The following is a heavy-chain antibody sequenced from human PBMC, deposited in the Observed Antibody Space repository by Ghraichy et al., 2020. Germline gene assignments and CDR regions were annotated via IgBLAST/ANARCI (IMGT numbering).Heavy chain of an antibody. V-gene: IGHV6-1*01. CDR2: TYYRSKWYN. J-gene: IGHJ4*02. CDR3: ASSHGYSYGFGLFDY. D-gene: IGHD5-18*01. CDR1: GDSVSSNSAA. Sequence: LSLTCAISGDSVSSNSAAWNWIRQSPSRGLEWLGRTYYRSKWYNDYAVSVKSRITINPDTSKNQFSLQLNSVTPEDTAVYYCASSHGYSYGFGLFDYWGQGTLVTVSS.